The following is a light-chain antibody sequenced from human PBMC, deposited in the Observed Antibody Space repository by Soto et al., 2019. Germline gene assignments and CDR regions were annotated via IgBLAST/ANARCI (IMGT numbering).Light chain of an antibody. CDR3: QQYDSTPPWT. V-gene: IGKV3-20*01. J-gene: IGKJ1*01. CDR2: GAS. CDR1: RSVSSNY. Sequence: TPSPVLLSISPGERATHYCTAIRSVSSNYLDWYQQKPGQAPKLLIYGASSMESGIPDRFSGSVSGTDFTLTISSLEPEDFAAYYCQQYDSTPPWTFGQGTKVDI.